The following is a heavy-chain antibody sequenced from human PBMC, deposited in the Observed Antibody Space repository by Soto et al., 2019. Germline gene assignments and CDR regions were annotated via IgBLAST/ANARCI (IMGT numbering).Heavy chain of an antibody. D-gene: IGHD1-1*01. CDR1: GVNGRNNF. Sequence: PGGSLRLSCDPSGVNGRNNFMTWVRQAPGKGLEWVSAIYSETTGGSTYYADSVRCRFTISRDNSKNTLFLQMNSLRVEDTAVYYCTSGHTTTGRVYWVQGTLVTVSS. J-gene: IGHJ4*02. CDR3: TSGHTTTGRVY. V-gene: IGHV3-53*01. CDR2: IYSETTGGST.